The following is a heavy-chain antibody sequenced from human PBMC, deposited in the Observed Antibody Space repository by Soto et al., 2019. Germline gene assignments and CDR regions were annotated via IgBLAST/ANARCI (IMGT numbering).Heavy chain of an antibody. Sequence: GGSLRLSCAASGFTFSSYSMNWVRQAPGKGLEWVSSISSSSSYIYYADSVKGRFTISRDNAKNSLYLQMNSLRAEDTAVYYCARGEGGYDYVGYYYYMDVWGKGTTVTVSS. CDR1: GFTFSSYS. D-gene: IGHD5-12*01. J-gene: IGHJ6*03. CDR2: ISSSSSYI. CDR3: ARGEGGYDYVGYYYYMDV. V-gene: IGHV3-21*01.